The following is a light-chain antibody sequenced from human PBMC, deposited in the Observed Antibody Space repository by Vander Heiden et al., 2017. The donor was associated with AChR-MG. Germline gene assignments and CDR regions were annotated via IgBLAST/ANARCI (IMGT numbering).Light chain of an antibody. CDR1: QSVSSSY. CDR3: QQYGSLPPNT. CDR2: GAS. Sequence: EIVLTQSPGTLSLSPGERATLSCRASQSVSSSYLAWYQQKPGQAPRLLIYGASSRATGIPDRFSGSGSGTDFTLTISRLEPEDFAVYYCQQYGSLPPNTFGGGTKVEIK. J-gene: IGKJ4*01. V-gene: IGKV3-20*01.